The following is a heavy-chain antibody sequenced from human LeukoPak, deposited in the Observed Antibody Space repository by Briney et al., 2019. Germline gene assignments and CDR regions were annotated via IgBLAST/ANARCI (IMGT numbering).Heavy chain of an antibody. CDR2: IIPIFGTA. Sequence: SVKVSCKASGGTFSSYAISWVRQAPGQGLEWMGGIIPIFGTANYAQKFQGRVTITADKSTSTAYMELSSLRSEDTAVYYCASRSGYDYSPVAGFKKHFDYWGQGTLVTVSS. CDR3: ASRSGYDYSPVAGFKKHFDY. D-gene: IGHD5-12*01. CDR1: GGTFSSYA. V-gene: IGHV1-69*06. J-gene: IGHJ4*02.